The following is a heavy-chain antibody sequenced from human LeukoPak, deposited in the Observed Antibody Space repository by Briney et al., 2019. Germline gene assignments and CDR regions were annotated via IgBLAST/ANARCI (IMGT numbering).Heavy chain of an antibody. V-gene: IGHV3-30*07. J-gene: IGHJ5*02. CDR2: ISSGGTYE. CDR1: GFTFSNYA. Sequence: PGKSLRLSCAASGFTFSNYAMHWVRQAPGKGLEWVSLISSGGTYEYYADSVKGRFTISRDNAKNSLYLQMNSLRADDTAVYYCARAGGIRRGNWFDPWGQGTLVTVSP. D-gene: IGHD3-10*01. CDR3: ARAGGIRRGNWFDP.